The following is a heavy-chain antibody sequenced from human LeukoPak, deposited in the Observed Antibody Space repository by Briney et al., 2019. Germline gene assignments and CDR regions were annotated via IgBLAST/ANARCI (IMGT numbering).Heavy chain of an antibody. CDR1: GGSISSYY. J-gene: IGHJ6*02. CDR2: INHSGSA. V-gene: IGHV4-34*01. D-gene: IGHD4-23*01. CDR3: ARGFRDYGGDYGMDV. Sequence: SETLSLTCTVSGGSISSYYWSWIRQPPGKGLEWIGEINHSGSANYNPSLKSRVTISVDTSKNQFSLKLSSVTAADTAVYYCARGFRDYGGDYGMDVWGQGTTVTVSS.